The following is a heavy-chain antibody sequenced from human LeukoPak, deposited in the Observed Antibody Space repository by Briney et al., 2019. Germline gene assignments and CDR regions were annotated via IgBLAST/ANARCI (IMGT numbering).Heavy chain of an antibody. V-gene: IGHV4-59*01. Sequence: SETLSLTCTVSGGSISSYYWSWIRQPPGKGLEWIGYIYYSGSTNYNPSLKSRVTISVDTSKNQLSLKLSSVTAADTAVYYCARSLRGNGMDVWGQGTTVTVSS. J-gene: IGHJ6*02. CDR3: ARSLRGNGMDV. CDR2: IYYSGST. CDR1: GGSISSYY. D-gene: IGHD4-17*01.